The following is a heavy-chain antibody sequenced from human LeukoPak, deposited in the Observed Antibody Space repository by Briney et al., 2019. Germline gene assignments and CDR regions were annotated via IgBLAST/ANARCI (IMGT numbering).Heavy chain of an antibody. CDR2: INTGGTT. CDR3: AKGGGIYSGSYLAY. D-gene: IGHD1-26*01. Sequence: GGSLRLSCAASGXTFSSYAMSWVRQAPGKGLEWVSVINTGGTTYYADSVKGRFTISRDNSKNTLYLQMNSLRAEDTAVYYCAKGGGIYSGSYLAYWGQGTLVTVSS. J-gene: IGHJ4*02. CDR1: GXTFSSYA. V-gene: IGHV3-23*01.